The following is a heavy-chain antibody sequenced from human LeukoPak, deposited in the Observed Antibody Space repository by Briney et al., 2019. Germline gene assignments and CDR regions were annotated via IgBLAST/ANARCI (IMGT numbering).Heavy chain of an antibody. CDR3: ARGGYYYDSSGYFAFLTGNVTDDAFDI. D-gene: IGHD3-22*01. CDR2: IYHSGSTIYHSGST. CDR1: GGSIRSDY. V-gene: IGHV4-59*12. Sequence: SETLSLTCTVSGGSIRSDYWSWIRQPPGKGLEWIGYIYHSGSTIYHSGSTNYNPSLKSRVTISVDMSKNQFSLKLSSVTAADTAVYYCARGGYYYDSSGYFAFLTGNVTDDAFDIWGQGTMVTVSS. J-gene: IGHJ3*02.